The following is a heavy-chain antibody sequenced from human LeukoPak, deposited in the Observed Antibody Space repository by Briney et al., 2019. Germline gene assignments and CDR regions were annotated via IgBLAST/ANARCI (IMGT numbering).Heavy chain of an antibody. J-gene: IGHJ4*02. CDR3: ARDRGYTQDY. D-gene: IGHD5-12*01. Sequence: WGSLRLSCAASGFTFSSYWMHWVRQAPGKGLVWVSHIKSDGSSTSYVDSVKGRFTISRDNAKNTLNLQINSLRAEDTAVYYCARDRGYTQDYWGQGTLVTVSS. CDR1: GFTFSSYW. V-gene: IGHV3-74*01. CDR2: IKSDGSST.